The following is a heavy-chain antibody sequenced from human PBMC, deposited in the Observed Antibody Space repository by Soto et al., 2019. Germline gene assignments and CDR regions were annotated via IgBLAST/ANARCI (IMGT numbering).Heavy chain of an antibody. V-gene: IGHV1-46*01. CDR2: INPLPTSGST. D-gene: IGHD6-13*01. CDR3: ARDLAAAAY. Sequence: QVQLVQSGAEVKKPGASVKVSCKASGYIFTNYYIHWVQQAPGQGLEWMAIINPLPTSGSTNYAQKFQGRVTVTRDTSTSTVYMELSSLRSEDTAIYYCARDLAAAAYWGQGTLVTVSS. J-gene: IGHJ4*02. CDR1: GYIFTNYY.